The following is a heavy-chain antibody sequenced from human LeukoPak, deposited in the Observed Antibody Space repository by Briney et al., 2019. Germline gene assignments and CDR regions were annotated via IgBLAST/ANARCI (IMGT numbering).Heavy chain of an antibody. CDR3: ARSRSGRGSPDY. V-gene: IGHV1-2*02. D-gene: IGHD5-12*01. CDR2: INPNSGGT. J-gene: IGHJ4*02. CDR1: GYTFTGYY. Sequence: ASVKVSCKASGYTFTGYYMHWVRQAPGQGLEWMGWINPNSGGTNYAQKFQGRVTITRDTSASTAYMELGSLRSEDTAVYYCARSRSGRGSPDYWGQGTLVTVSS.